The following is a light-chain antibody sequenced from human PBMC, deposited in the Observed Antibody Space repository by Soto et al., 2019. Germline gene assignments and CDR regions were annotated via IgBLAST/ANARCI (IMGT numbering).Light chain of an antibody. J-gene: IGKJ1*01. CDR3: QQYGSSGT. V-gene: IGKV3-20*01. CDR1: QSVSSSY. CDR2: GAS. Sequence: EIVLTQSPGTLSLSPGERATLSCRASQSVSSSYLAWYQQKPGQAPRPLIYGASNRATGIPDRFSGSGSGTDFTLTVSRLEPEDFAVYYCQQYGSSGTFGQGTKVDIK.